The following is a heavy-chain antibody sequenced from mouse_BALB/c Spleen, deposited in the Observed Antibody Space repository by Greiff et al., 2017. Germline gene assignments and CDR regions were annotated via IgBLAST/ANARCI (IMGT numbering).Heavy chain of an antibody. CDR1: GDSITRGY. J-gene: IGHJ4*01. CDR2: ISYSGST. D-gene: IGHD2-1*01. CDR3: AKYGNHYYAMDY. V-gene: IGHV3-8*02. Sequence: DVQLQESGPSLVKPSQTLSLPCSVTGDSITRGYWNWIRKFPGNKLEYMGYISYSGSTYYNPSLKSRISITRDTSKNQYYLQLNSVTTEDTATYYCAKYGNHYYAMDYWGQGTSVTVSS.